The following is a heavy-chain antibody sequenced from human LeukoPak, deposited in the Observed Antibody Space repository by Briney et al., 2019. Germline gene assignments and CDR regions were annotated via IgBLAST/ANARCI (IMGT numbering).Heavy chain of an antibody. CDR1: RFTFSNAW. J-gene: IGHJ1*01. CDR2: IYSGGST. D-gene: IGHD2-15*01. Sequence: GGSLRLSCAASRFTFSNAWMSWVRQAPGKGLEWVSVIYSGGSTFYADSVKGRFTISRDNSKNTLYLQMNSLRAEDTAVYYCASDSYSPEYFQHWGQGTLVTVSS. CDR3: ASDSYSPEYFQH. V-gene: IGHV3-66*01.